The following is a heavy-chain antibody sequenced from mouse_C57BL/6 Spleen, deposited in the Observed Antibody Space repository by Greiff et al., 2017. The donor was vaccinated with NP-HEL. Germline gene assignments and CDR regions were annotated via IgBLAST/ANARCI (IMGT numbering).Heavy chain of an antibody. CDR3: ATDGYYVGVYAMDY. J-gene: IGHJ4*01. Sequence: VQLQESGPELVKPGASVKISCKASGYAFSSSWMNWVKQRPGKGLEWIGRIYPGDGDTNYNGKFKGKATLTADKSSSTAYMQLSSLTSEDSAVYFCATDGYYVGVYAMDYWGQGTSVTVSS. D-gene: IGHD2-3*01. V-gene: IGHV1-82*01. CDR2: IYPGDGDT. CDR1: GYAFSSSW.